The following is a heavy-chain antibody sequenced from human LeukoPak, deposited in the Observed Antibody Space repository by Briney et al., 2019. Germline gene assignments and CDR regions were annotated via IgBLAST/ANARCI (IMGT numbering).Heavy chain of an antibody. CDR3: ARDTDKKLTGIFDY. Sequence: GGSLRLSCAVSGFTFSAASIHWVRQASGKGLEWVGRIRSKAHTFATAYAASVKGRFTISRDDSKNTAYLQMNSLRAEDTAVYYCARDTDKKLTGIFDYWGQGTLVTVSS. D-gene: IGHD7-27*01. CDR1: GFTFSAAS. CDR2: IRSKAHTFAT. J-gene: IGHJ4*02. V-gene: IGHV3-73*01.